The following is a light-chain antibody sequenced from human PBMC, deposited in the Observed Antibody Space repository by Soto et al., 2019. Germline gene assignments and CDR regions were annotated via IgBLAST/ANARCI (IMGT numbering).Light chain of an antibody. CDR2: DAS. J-gene: IGKJ5*01. Sequence: IXLSSSRAPLSVSLASGAAPASGASQSVSNYLAWYQQKPGQAPRLLIYDASNRATDIPARFSGSGSGTDFTLTISSLEPEDFAVYYCQQRSNWPPFTFGQGTRLEIK. V-gene: IGKV3-11*01. CDR1: QSVSNY. CDR3: QQRSNWPPFT.